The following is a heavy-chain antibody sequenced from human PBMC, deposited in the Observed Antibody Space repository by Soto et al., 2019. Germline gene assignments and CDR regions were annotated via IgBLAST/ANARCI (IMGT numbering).Heavy chain of an antibody. CDR3: ARDHAYGAYDY. CDR2: ISSGIST. D-gene: IGHD5-12*01. CDR1: GFTISSTY. Sequence: GSLRLSCAASGFTISSTYMSWVRQAPGKGLEWVSTISSGISTYYADSVKGRFTVSRDKSKNTLDLQMNSLRADDTAVYYCARDHAYGAYDYRGLGTLVTVSS. J-gene: IGHJ4*02. V-gene: IGHV3-53*01.